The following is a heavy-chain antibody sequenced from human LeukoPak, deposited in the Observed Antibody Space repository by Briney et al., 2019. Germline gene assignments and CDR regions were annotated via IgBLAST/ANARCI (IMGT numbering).Heavy chain of an antibody. J-gene: IGHJ2*01. D-gene: IGHD3-22*01. CDR3: AIPSSSSGYDSYWYFDL. CDR1: GYSISSGYY. V-gene: IGHV4-38-2*01. CDR2: IYHSGST. Sequence: PSETLSLTCAVSGYSISSGYYWGWIRQPPGKGLEWIGSIYHSGSTYYNPSLKSRVTISVDTSKNQFSLKLSSVTAADTAVYYCAIPSSSSGYDSYWYFDLWGRGTLVTVSS.